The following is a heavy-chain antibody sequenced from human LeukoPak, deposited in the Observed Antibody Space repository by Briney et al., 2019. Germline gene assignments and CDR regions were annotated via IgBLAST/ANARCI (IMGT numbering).Heavy chain of an antibody. V-gene: IGHV4-39*01. D-gene: IGHD6-19*01. Sequence: SETLSLTCTVSGGSISSSSYYWGWIRQPPGKGLEWIGSIYYSGSTYYNPSLKSRVTISVDTSKNQFSLKLSSVTAADTAVYYCASSGWFNYHYGMDIWGQGTTVTVSS. J-gene: IGHJ6*02. CDR1: GGSISSSSYY. CDR3: ASSGWFNYHYGMDI. CDR2: IYYSGST.